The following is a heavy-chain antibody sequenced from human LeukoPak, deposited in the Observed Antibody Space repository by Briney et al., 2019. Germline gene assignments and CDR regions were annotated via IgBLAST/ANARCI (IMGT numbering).Heavy chain of an antibody. V-gene: IGHV3-48*04. Sequence: GGSLRLSCAASGFTFSSYSMNWVRQAPGKGLEWVSYISSSSSTIYYADSVKGRFTISRDNAKNSLYLQVNSLRSDDTAVYYCARMYYYDSSGYLDAFDIWGQGTMVTVSS. CDR1: GFTFSSYS. CDR3: ARMYYYDSSGYLDAFDI. J-gene: IGHJ3*02. CDR2: ISSSSSTI. D-gene: IGHD3-22*01.